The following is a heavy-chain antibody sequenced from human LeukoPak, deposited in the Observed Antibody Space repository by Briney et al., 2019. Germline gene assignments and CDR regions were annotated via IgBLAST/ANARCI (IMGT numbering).Heavy chain of an antibody. V-gene: IGHV1-46*01. J-gene: IGHJ5*02. D-gene: IGHD1-26*01. Sequence: ASVKVSCKASGYTFTGYYMHWVRQAPGQGLEWMGLINPTGGSTGYAQEFQGRVTMTRDMSTSTDYMELSSLRSEDTAIYYCARDNSVGDNAWWFDPWGQGTLVTVSS. CDR2: INPTGGST. CDR3: ARDNSVGDNAWWFDP. CDR1: GYTFTGYY.